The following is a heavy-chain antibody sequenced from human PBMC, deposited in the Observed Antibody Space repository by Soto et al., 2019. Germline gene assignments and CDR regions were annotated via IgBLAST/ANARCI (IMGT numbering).Heavy chain of an antibody. Sequence: GGSLRLSCAASGFTFSSYAMHWVRQAPGKGLEWVAVISYDGSNKYYADSVKGRFTISRDNSKNTLYLQMNSLRAEDTAVYYCARGLAAVHAFDIWGQGTMVTVSS. CDR3: ARGLAAVHAFDI. CDR2: ISYDGSNK. J-gene: IGHJ3*02. V-gene: IGHV3-30-3*01. CDR1: GFTFSSYA. D-gene: IGHD3-10*01.